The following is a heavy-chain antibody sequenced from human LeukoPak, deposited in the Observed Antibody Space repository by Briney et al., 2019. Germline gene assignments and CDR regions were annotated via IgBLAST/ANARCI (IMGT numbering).Heavy chain of an antibody. D-gene: IGHD3-10*01. Sequence: SETLSLTCTVSGGSISSYYWSWIRQPAGKGLEWIGRIYTSGSTNYNPSLKSRVTMSVDTSKNQFSLKLSSVTAADTAVYYCARGPIYYYGSGSYYMDVWGKGTTVTVSS. V-gene: IGHV4-4*07. J-gene: IGHJ6*03. CDR1: GGSISSYY. CDR3: ARGPIYYYGSGSYYMDV. CDR2: IYTSGST.